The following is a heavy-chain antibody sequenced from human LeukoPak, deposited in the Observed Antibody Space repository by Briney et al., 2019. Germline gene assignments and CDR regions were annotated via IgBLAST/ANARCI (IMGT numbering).Heavy chain of an antibody. CDR1: GGSFSSYA. V-gene: IGHV1-69*05. CDR2: IIPIFGTA. J-gene: IGHJ3*02. Sequence: ASVKVSCRAAGGSFSSYAISWVRQAPGQGLGWMGRIIPIFGTANYAQKFQGRVTITTDESTSTAYMELSSLRSEDTAVYYCARETAAAGNDAFDIWGQGTMVTVSS. CDR3: ARETAAAGNDAFDI. D-gene: IGHD6-13*01.